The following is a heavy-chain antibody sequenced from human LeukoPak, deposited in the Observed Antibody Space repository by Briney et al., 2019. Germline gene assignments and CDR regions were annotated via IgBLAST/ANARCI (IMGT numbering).Heavy chain of an antibody. J-gene: IGHJ4*02. CDR2: IKQDGSER. D-gene: IGHD3-10*01. CDR1: GFTFSGFS. V-gene: IGHV3-7*01. CDR3: ARAGSHWHYVY. Sequence: SGGSLRLSCAASGFTFSGFSMSWVRQSPTKGLEWVANIKQDGSERYYVDSVKGRFTISSDNAKNSLSLQMNNLRVEDTAVYYCARAGSHWHYVYWGQGTVVTVSS.